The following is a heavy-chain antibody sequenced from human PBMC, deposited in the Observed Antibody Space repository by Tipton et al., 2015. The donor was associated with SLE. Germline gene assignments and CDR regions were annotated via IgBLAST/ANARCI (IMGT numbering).Heavy chain of an antibody. CDR3: ARAHGVVAADY. D-gene: IGHD2-15*01. V-gene: IGHV4-39*07. CDR2: IYYTGGT. Sequence: TLSPTCTVSGGSISSSSDYWGWIRQPPGKGLEWIGCIYYTGGTYDNPSLKSRVTISVDTSKNQFSLNLISVTAADTAVYYCARAHGVVAADYWGQGALVTVSS. J-gene: IGHJ4*02. CDR1: GGSISSSSDY.